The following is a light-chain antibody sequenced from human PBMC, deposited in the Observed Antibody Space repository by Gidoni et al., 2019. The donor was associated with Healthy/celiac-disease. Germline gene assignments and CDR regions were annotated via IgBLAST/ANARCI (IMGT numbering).Light chain of an antibody. J-gene: IGKJ4*01. CDR3: QQRSNWPPKLT. Sequence: EVVLTQSPAPLSLSPGERATLSCRASQSVSSYLAWYQQKPGQAPRLLIYDASNRATGIPARFSGSGSGTDFTLTISSLEPEDFAVYYCQQRSNWPPKLTFGGGTKVEIK. CDR2: DAS. CDR1: QSVSSY. V-gene: IGKV3-11*01.